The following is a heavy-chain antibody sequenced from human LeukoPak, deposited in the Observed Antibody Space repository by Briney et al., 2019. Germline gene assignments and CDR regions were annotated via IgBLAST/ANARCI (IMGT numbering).Heavy chain of an antibody. J-gene: IGHJ4*02. V-gene: IGHV1-2*02. CDR1: GYIFSDHY. D-gene: IGHD1-26*01. CDR2: INPKTGGT. CDR3: ATRPPPVGAALLDF. Sequence: GASVKVSCKASGYIFSDHYMYWVRQAPGQGLEWMGWINPKTGGTEFAQKFRGRVTLTTDTSINTAYMELTRLTSDDTAVFYCATRPPPVGAALLDFWGQGTLVTVSS.